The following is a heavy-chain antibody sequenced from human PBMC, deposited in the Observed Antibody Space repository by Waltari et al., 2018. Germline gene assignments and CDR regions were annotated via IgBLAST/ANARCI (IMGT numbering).Heavy chain of an antibody. J-gene: IGHJ4*02. CDR1: GLTFRTYA. CDR3: ARVGGGNYDDSGSASRFDY. CDR2: ISTSGAST. Sequence: EIQLVESGGGLIQPGGSLRLSCAASGLTFRTYAMSWVRRAPGMGLEWVSAISTSGASTYYAASVKCRFTISRDNSKNTLHLQMNSLRADDTAVYYCARVGGGNYDDSGSASRFDYWGQGTLVTVSS. V-gene: IGHV3-23*04. D-gene: IGHD3-22*01.